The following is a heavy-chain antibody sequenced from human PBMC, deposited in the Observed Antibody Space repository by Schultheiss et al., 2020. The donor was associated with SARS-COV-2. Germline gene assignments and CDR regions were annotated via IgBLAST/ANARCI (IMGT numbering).Heavy chain of an antibody. CDR2: ISGSGGTI. CDR1: GFAFSDHY. J-gene: IGHJ3*02. V-gene: IGHV3-11*04. D-gene: IGHD2-15*01. CDR3: ARGRIVVVVAATPWSNDAFDI. Sequence: GESLKISCAASGFAFSDHYMTWIRQAPGKGLEWVSYISGSGGTIYYADSVKGRFTISRDNSKNTLYLQMNSLRAEDTAVYYCARGRIVVVVAATPWSNDAFDIWGQGTTVTVSS.